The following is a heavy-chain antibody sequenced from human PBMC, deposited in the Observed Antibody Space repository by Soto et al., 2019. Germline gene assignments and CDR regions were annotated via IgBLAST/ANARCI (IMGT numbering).Heavy chain of an antibody. CDR3: ARVKDYYDSSGYHNWFDP. V-gene: IGHV4-30-2*01. CDR1: GGSISSGGYS. D-gene: IGHD3-22*01. Sequence: SETLSLTCAVSGGSISSGGYSWSWTRQPPGKGLEWIGYIYHSGSTYYNPSLKSRVTISVDRSKNQFSLKLSSVTAADTAVYYCARVKDYYDSSGYHNWFDPWGQGXLVTVSS. J-gene: IGHJ5*02. CDR2: IYHSGST.